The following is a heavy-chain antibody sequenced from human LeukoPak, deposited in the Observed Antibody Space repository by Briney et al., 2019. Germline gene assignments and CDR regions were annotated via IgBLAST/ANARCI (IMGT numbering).Heavy chain of an antibody. Sequence: PGGSLRPSCAVSGFTFSGFWMTWVRQAPGKGLEWVANIKQDGSERYYVDSVKGRFTISRDNAKKSLFLQMNSLRAEDTAVYYRARGGAKRWLQFEKFDYWGQGTLVTVSS. J-gene: IGHJ4*02. V-gene: IGHV3-7*03. CDR1: GFTFSGFW. CDR3: ARGGAKRWLQFEKFDY. D-gene: IGHD5-24*01. CDR2: IKQDGSER.